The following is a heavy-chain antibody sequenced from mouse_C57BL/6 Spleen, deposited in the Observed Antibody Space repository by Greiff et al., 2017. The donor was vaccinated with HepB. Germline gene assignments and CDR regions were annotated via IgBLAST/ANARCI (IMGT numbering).Heavy chain of an antibody. V-gene: IGHV2-6*01. Sequence: VKLMESGPGLVAPSQCLSITCTVSGFSLTSYGVDWVRQSPGKGLEWLGVIWGVGSTNYNSALKSRLSISKDNSKSQVFLKMNSLQTDDTAMYYCASDDYDGGFAYWGQGTLVTVSA. CDR1: GFSLTSYG. J-gene: IGHJ3*01. D-gene: IGHD2-4*01. CDR2: IWGVGST. CDR3: ASDDYDGGFAY.